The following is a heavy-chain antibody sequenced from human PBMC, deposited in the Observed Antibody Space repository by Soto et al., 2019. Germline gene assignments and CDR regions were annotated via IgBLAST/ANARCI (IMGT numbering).Heavy chain of an antibody. J-gene: IGHJ3*02. V-gene: IGHV3-9*01. Sequence: EVQLVESGGGLVQPGRSLRLSCAASGFTFDDYAMHWVRQAPGKGLEWVSGISWNSGSIGYADSVKGRFTISRDNAKNSLYLQMNSLRAEDTALNYCAKVGAPMVRGVIIGAFDIWGQGTMVTVSS. CDR2: ISWNSGSI. CDR1: GFTFDDYA. CDR3: AKVGAPMVRGVIIGAFDI. D-gene: IGHD3-10*01.